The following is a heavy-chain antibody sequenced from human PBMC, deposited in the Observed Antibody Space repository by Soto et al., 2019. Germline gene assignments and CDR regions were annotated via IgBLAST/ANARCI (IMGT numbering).Heavy chain of an antibody. D-gene: IGHD5-12*01. CDR2: IDYSGST. CDR3: ARRIVATIYYFDY. Sequence: QVQLQESGPGLVKPSQTLSLTCTVSGGSISSGGYYWSWIRQHPGKGLEWIGYIDYSGSTYYNPSLKSRVTISVDPSKNQFSLKLSSVTAADTAVYYCARRIVATIYYFDYWGQGTLVTVSS. CDR1: GGSISSGGYY. J-gene: IGHJ4*02. V-gene: IGHV4-31*03.